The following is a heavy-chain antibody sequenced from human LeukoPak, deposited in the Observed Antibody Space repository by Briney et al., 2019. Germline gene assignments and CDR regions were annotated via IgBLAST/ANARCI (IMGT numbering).Heavy chain of an antibody. CDR2: IYYSGST. Sequence: TLSLTCTVSGGSISSGGYYWSWIRQHPGKGLEWIGYIYYSGSTYYNPSLKSRVTISVDTSKNQFSLKLSSVTAADTAVYYCARGRGYSYGYSSHFDYWGQGTLVTVSS. CDR1: GGSISSGGYY. D-gene: IGHD5-18*01. V-gene: IGHV4-31*03. J-gene: IGHJ4*02. CDR3: ARGRGYSYGYSSHFDY.